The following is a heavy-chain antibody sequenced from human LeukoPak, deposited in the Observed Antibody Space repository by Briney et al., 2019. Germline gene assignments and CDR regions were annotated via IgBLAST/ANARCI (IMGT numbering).Heavy chain of an antibody. J-gene: IGHJ5*02. Sequence: GGSLRLSCAASGVTFSGSAMHWVRQASGKGLEWVGRISSKANSYATPYAASGNGRLAISRDDSKYTAYRPMNGLKTEDTYVYYGAKEAADTFGAVFDPWGQRTLDTVSS. V-gene: IGHV3-73*01. CDR3: AKEAADTFGAVFDP. CDR1: GVTFSGSA. D-gene: IGHD3-16*01. CDR2: ISSKANSYAT.